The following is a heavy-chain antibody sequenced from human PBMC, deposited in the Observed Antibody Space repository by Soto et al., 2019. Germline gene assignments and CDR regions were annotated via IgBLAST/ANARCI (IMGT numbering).Heavy chain of an antibody. Sequence: LSLTSAVYGGSFSGYHWGWIRQPPGKGLEWSGEIIHSGSTNYNPSLNRRITISIDTSKNQFSLKLSSVTAADTGVYYCARGAIATAGLIDYWGPGTLVTVSS. D-gene: IGHD6-13*01. CDR1: GGSFSGYH. CDR3: ARGAIATAGLIDY. J-gene: IGHJ4*02. CDR2: IIHSGST. V-gene: IGHV4-34*01.